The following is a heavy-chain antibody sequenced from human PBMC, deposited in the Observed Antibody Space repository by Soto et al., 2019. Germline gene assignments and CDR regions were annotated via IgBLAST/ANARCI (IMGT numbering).Heavy chain of an antibody. CDR2: IYPGDSDT. D-gene: IGHD3-22*01. J-gene: IGHJ6*02. CDR1: GYSFTSYW. Sequence: GEYLKISCKGSGYSFTSYWIGWVRQMRGKGLEWMGIIYPGDSDTRYSPSFQGQVTISADKSISTAYLQWSSLKASDTAMYYCARHLYYYDSRRNYYYYYGMDVWGQGTTVNVSS. V-gene: IGHV5-51*01. CDR3: ARHLYYYDSRRNYYYYYGMDV.